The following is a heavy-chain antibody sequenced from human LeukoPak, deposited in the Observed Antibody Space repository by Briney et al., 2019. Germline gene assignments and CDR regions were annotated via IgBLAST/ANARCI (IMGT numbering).Heavy chain of an antibody. CDR2: ISAGGGST. CDR3: AKASPVYYYDSGRSDRGNYYYYYGMDV. CDR1: GFTFSGYA. D-gene: IGHD3-10*01. V-gene: IGHV3-23*01. J-gene: IGHJ6*02. Sequence: GGSLRLSCAASGFTFSGYAMSWVRQAPGKGLEWVSAISAGGGSTYYADSVKGRFTISRDNSKNTLYLQVNSLRAEDTAVYYCAKASPVYYYDSGRSDRGNYYYYYGMDVWGHGTTVTVSS.